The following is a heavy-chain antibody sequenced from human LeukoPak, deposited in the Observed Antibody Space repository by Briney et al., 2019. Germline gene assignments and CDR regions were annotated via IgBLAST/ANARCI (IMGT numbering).Heavy chain of an antibody. V-gene: IGHV1-2*02. D-gene: IGHD2-2*01. CDR3: ARDRYCSSTSCFDPGYYYGMDV. CDR1: GYTFTGYY. CDR2: INPNSGGT. J-gene: IGHJ6*02. Sequence: GASVKVSCKASGYTFTGYYMRGVRQAPGQGLEWMGWINPNSGGTNYAQKFQGRVTMTRDTSISTAYMELSRLRSDDTAVYYCARDRYCSSTSCFDPGYYYGMDVWGQGTTVTVSS.